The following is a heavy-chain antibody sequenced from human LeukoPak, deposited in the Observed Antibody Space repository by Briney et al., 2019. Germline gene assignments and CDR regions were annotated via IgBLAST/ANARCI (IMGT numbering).Heavy chain of an antibody. Sequence: GGSLRLSCTASGFTFSNYAMHWVRQAPGKGPEWVAFISNDGSYEYYADSVKGRFTISRDNSKSTLYLQMSSLRPDDRAVYSCARDVHSTASKPGWPFDIWGQGTVVTVSS. CDR2: ISNDGSYE. J-gene: IGHJ3*02. D-gene: IGHD2-15*01. CDR3: ARDVHSTASKPGWPFDI. V-gene: IGHV3-30*04. CDR1: GFTFSNYA.